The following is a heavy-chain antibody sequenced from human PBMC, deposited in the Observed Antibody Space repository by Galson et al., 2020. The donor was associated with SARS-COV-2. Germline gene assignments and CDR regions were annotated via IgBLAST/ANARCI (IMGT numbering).Heavy chain of an antibody. CDR3: ATGPPIAAAGNWFDP. V-gene: IGHV1-24*01. Sequence: ASVKVSCKVSGYTLTELSMHWVRQAPGKGLEWMGGFDPADGETIYAQKFQGRVTMTEDTSTDTAYMELSSLRSEDTAVYYCATGPPIAAAGNWFDPWGQGTLVTVSS. CDR2: FDPADGET. CDR1: GYTLTELS. D-gene: IGHD6-13*01. J-gene: IGHJ5*02.